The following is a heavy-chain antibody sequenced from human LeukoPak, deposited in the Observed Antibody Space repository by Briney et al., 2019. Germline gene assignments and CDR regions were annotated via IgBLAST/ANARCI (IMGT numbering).Heavy chain of an antibody. CDR2: ISAYNGNT. CDR1: GYTFTSYG. Sequence: GASVKVSCKASGYTFTSYGISWVRQAPGQGLEWMGWISAYNGNTNYAQKLQGRVTMTTDTSTSTAYMELSSLRSEDTAVYYCARDLVVAAMGGDAFDIWGQGTMVTVSS. V-gene: IGHV1-18*01. J-gene: IGHJ3*02. D-gene: IGHD2-15*01. CDR3: ARDLVVAAMGGDAFDI.